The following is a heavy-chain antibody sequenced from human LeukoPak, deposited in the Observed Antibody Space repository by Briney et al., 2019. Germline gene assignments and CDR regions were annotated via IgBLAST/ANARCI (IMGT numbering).Heavy chain of an antibody. CDR1: GYTFTSYY. CDR2: INPSGGST. V-gene: IGHV1-46*01. D-gene: IGHD2-2*01. Sequence: GASVTVSCKAFGYTFTSYYMHWVRQAPGQGLEWMGIINPSGGSTSYAQKFQGRVTMTRDMSTSTVYMELSSLRSEDTAVYYCARGRIVVVPAVPLFDYWGQGTLVTVSS. CDR3: ARGRIVVVPAVPLFDY. J-gene: IGHJ4*02.